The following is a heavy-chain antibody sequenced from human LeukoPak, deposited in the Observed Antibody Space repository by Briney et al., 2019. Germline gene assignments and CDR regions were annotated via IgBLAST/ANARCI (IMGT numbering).Heavy chain of an antibody. CDR2: IIPIFGTA. J-gene: IGHJ4*02. V-gene: IGHV1-69*13. D-gene: IGHD5-24*01. CDR1: GYTFTGYY. CDR3: ARRRDGYNLYFDY. Sequence: SVKVSCKASGYTFTGYYMHWVRQAPGQGLEWMGGIIPIFGTANYAQKFQGRVTITADESTSTAYMELSSLRSEDTAVYYCARRRDGYNLYFDYWGQGTLVTVSS.